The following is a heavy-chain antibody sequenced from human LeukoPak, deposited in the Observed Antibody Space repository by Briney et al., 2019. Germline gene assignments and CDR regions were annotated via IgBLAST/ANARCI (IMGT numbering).Heavy chain of an antibody. CDR3: ARAHLIAAAGYNWFDP. D-gene: IGHD6-13*01. V-gene: IGHV1-2*02. CDR2: INPNSGAT. J-gene: IGHJ5*02. Sequence: GASVKVSCKASGYTXTAFYMHWVRQAPGQGLEWMGWINPNSGATNYAQKFQGRVTMTRDTSLSTAYMELSRLRSDDTAVYYCARAHLIAAAGYNWFDPWGQGTLVTVSS. CDR1: GYTXTAFY.